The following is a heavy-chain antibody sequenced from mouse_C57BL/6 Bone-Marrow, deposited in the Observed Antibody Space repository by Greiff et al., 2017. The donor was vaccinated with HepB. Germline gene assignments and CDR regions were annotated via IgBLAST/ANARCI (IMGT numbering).Heavy chain of an antibody. V-gene: IGHV1-4*01. J-gene: IGHJ3*01. CDR3: ARSVPWFAY. Sequence: QVQLKESGAELARPGASVKMSCKASGYTFTSYTMHWVKQRPGQGLEWIGYINPSSGYTKYNQKFKDKATLTADKSSSTAYMQLSSLTSEDSAVYYCARSVPWFAYWGQGTLVTVSA. CDR2: INPSSGYT. CDR1: GYTFTSYT.